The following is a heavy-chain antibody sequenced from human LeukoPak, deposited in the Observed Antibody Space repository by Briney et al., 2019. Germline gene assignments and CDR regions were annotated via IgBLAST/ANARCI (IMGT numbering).Heavy chain of an antibody. CDR3: ARIGAVAGSSRWLQMRYNWFDP. V-gene: IGHV4-39*07. D-gene: IGHD6-19*01. CDR1: GGSISSSSYY. J-gene: IGHJ5*02. CDR2: IYYSGST. Sequence: SETLSLTCTVSGGSISSSSYYWGWIRQPPGKGLEWIGSIYYSGSTYYNPSLKSRVTISVDTSKNRFSLKLSSVTAADTAVYYCARIGAVAGSSRWLQMRYNWFDPWGQGTLVTVSS.